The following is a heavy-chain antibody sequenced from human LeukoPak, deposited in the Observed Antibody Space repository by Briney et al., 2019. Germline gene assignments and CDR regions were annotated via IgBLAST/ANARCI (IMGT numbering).Heavy chain of an antibody. CDR2: ISGGGGST. J-gene: IGHJ4*02. CDR1: GFTFSSYA. D-gene: IGHD6-13*01. CDR3: AKVSGIAAAGTLGY. Sequence: PGGSLRLSCAASGFTFSSYAMSWVRQAPGKGLEWVSAISGGGGSTYYADSVKGRFTISRDNSKNTLYLQMNSLRAEDTAVYYCAKVSGIAAAGTLGYWGQGTLVTVSS. V-gene: IGHV3-23*01.